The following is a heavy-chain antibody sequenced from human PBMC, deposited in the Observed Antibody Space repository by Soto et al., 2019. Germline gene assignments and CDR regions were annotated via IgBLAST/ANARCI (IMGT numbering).Heavy chain of an antibody. CDR3: ARDGGGSSSYFYYYGMDD. J-gene: IGHJ6*02. CDR1: GGTFSSYA. CDR2: LIPIFGTA. D-gene: IGHD6-13*01. V-gene: IGHV1-69*01. Sequence: QVQLVQSGAAVKKPGSSVKVSCKASGGTFSSYAISWVRQAPGQGLEWMGGLIPIFGTANYAQKFQGRVTITADESTSTAYLELSSLRSDDTAVYYCARDGGGSSSYFYYYGMDDWGQGTTVTVSS.